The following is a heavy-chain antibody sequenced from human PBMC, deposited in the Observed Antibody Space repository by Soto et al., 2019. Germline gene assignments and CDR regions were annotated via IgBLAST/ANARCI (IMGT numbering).Heavy chain of an antibody. CDR1: GYTFNYYG. D-gene: IGHD3-9*01. Sequence: QVQLVQSGPEVKKPGASVKVSCKASGYTFNYYGITWVRQAPGQGLEWMGWISAYNGNTHAAQKFQGKLTMTTDTSTSRAYTALQSLRSDDTAVYSCARDGDISALWFDSWGQGTRIVVSS. CDR2: ISAYNGNT. V-gene: IGHV1-18*01. CDR3: ARDGDISALWFDS. J-gene: IGHJ5*01.